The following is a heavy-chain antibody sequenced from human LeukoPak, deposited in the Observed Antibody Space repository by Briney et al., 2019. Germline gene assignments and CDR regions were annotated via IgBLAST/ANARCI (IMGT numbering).Heavy chain of an antibody. CDR2: IIPILGIA. CDR1: GGTFSSYA. J-gene: IGHJ6*02. V-gene: IGHV1-69*04. CDR3: AREPTTASPYYGMDV. Sequence: SVKVSCKASGGTFSSYAISWVRQAPGQGLEWMGRIIPILGIANYAQKFQGRVTITADKSTSTAYMELSSLRSEDTAVYYCAREPTTASPYYGMDVWGQGTTVTVSS. D-gene: IGHD4-11*01.